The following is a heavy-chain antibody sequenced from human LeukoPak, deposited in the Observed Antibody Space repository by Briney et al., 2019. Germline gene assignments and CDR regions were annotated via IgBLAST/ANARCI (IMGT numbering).Heavy chain of an antibody. CDR1: GYTFTDYY. CDR2: INPTSGGT. J-gene: IGHJ4*02. D-gene: IGHD3-22*01. V-gene: IGHV1-2*02. Sequence: ASVKVSCKASGYTFTDYYIHWMRQAPGQGLEWMGGINPTSGGTKDAQRFQGRVTMTRDTSISTAYMELSRRRSDDTALYYCARGKHFDSDGYYEAFYFDYWGQGTLVTVSS. CDR3: ARGKHFDSDGYYEAFYFDY.